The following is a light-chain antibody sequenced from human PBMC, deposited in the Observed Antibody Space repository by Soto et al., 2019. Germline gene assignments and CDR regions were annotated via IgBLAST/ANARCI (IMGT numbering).Light chain of an antibody. CDR3: QQYNKSPLT. CDR2: KAS. Sequence: DIQMTQSPSTLYVSVGDRVTITCRASQSIGASLAWFQQKPGKAPNLLIYKASSLESGVPSRFSGSGSGTEFTLTISTLQPDDFATYYCQQYNKSPLTFGGGTKVEIK. CDR1: QSIGAS. J-gene: IGKJ4*01. V-gene: IGKV1-5*03.